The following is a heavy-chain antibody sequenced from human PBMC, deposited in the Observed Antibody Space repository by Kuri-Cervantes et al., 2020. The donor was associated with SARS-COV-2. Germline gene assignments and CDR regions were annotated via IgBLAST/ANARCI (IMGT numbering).Heavy chain of an antibody. CDR3: ARERYCSSTSCPNDAFDI. J-gene: IGHJ3*02. Sequence: GESLKISCTASGFIFSDYYMTWIRQAPGKGLEWVSNIGPSGTTKYYADSVKGRFTISRDNAKNSLYLQMNSLRAEDTAVYYCARERYCSSTSCPNDAFDIWGQGTMVTVSS. D-gene: IGHD2-2*01. CDR1: GFIFSDYY. CDR2: IGPSGTTK. V-gene: IGHV3-11*04.